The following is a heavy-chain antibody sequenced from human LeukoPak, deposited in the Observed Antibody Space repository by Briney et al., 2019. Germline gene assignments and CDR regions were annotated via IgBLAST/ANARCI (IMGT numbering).Heavy chain of an antibody. D-gene: IGHD3-10*01. CDR3: ARDRSRRFRFDY. J-gene: IGHJ4*02. Sequence: SETLSLTCTVSGGSISSSSYYWGWIRQPPGKGLEWIGSIYYSGSTYYNPSLKSRVTISVDTSKSQFSLKLSSVTAADTAVYYCARDRSRRFRFDYWGQGTLVTVSS. V-gene: IGHV4-39*07. CDR2: IYYSGST. CDR1: GGSISSSSYY.